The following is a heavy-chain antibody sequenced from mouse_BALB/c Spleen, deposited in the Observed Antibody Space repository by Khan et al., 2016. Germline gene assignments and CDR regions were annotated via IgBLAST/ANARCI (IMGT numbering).Heavy chain of an antibody. Sequence: EVQLQESGPGLVKPSQSLSLTCTVTGYSITSDYAWNWIRQFPGNKLEWMGYIRYSGSTTYNPSLKSRISITRDTSKNQFFLQLYSVTTEVRATSSWTRSPTASRYFDVWGAGATVAVTA. V-gene: IGHV3-2*02. CDR2: IRYSGST. CDR3: TRSPTASRYFDV. CDR1: GYSITSDYA. D-gene: IGHD1-2*01. J-gene: IGHJ1*02.